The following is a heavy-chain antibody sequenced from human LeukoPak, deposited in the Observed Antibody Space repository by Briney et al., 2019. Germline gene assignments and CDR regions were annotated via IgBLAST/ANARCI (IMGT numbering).Heavy chain of an antibody. Sequence: PSETLSLTCAVYGGSFSGYYWSWIRQPPGKGLEWIEEINHSGSTNYNPSLKSRVTISVDTSKNQFSLKLSSVTAADTAVYYCARGRPGVRITMVRGVKNNWFDPWGQGTLVTVSS. J-gene: IGHJ5*02. V-gene: IGHV4-34*01. CDR2: INHSGST. D-gene: IGHD3-10*01. CDR1: GGSFSGYY. CDR3: ARGRPGVRITMVRGVKNNWFDP.